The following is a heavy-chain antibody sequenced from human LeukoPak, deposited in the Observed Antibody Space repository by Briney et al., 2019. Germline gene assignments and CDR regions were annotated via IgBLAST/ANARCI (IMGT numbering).Heavy chain of an antibody. CDR2: MNPNSGNT. J-gene: IGHJ4*02. Sequence: GASVKVSCKASGYTFTSYDINWVRQATGQGLEWMEWMNPNSGNTGYAQKFQGRVTMTRNTSISTAYMGLSSLRSEDTAVYYCARGTARARLLDYWGQGTLVTVSS. V-gene: IGHV1-8*01. D-gene: IGHD6-6*01. CDR1: GYTFTSYD. CDR3: ARGTARARLLDY.